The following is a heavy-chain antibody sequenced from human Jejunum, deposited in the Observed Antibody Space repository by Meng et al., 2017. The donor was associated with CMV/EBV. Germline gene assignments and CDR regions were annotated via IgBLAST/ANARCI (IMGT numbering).Heavy chain of an antibody. V-gene: IGHV5-51*01. CDR2: VFPDEDNT. D-gene: IGHD3-3*01. Sequence: SGYISTPYWLGWVRRRPGKGLGGEGMVFPDEDNTRYSPSFRGQVSISVDRSINAAYLQWNNLKASDTAMYYCARLWSGNRGWVDTWGQGTLVTVSS. J-gene: IGHJ5*02. CDR3: ARLWSGNRGWVDT. CDR1: GYISTPYW.